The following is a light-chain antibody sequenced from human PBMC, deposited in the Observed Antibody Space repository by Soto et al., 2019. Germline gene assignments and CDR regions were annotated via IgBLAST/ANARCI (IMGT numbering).Light chain of an antibody. CDR1: QSLLHSNGYNY. J-gene: IGKJ1*01. CDR2: LGS. V-gene: IGKV2-28*01. CDR3: MQALQTPWT. Sequence: DIVMTQPPLSLPVTPGEQASISCRSSQSLLHSNGYNYLDWYLQKPGQSPQLLIYLGSNRSSGVPDRFSGSGSGTDFTLKISRVEAEDVGVYYCMQALQTPWTFGQGTKVDIK.